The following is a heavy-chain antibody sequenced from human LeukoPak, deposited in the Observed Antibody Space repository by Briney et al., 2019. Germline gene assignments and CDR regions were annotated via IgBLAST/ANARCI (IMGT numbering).Heavy chain of an antibody. J-gene: IGHJ6*02. CDR1: GFTFSSHG. V-gene: IGHV3-23*01. CDR2: ISGSGGNT. Sequence: GGSLRLSCAASGFTFSSHGMSWVRQAPGKELEWVSGISGSGGNTYYADSVEGRFTISRDNSKDTVCLQMNSLRAEDTAVYYCAKSGVPAAIYFYYGMDVWGQGTTVTVSS. D-gene: IGHD2-2*01. CDR3: AKSGVPAAIYFYYGMDV.